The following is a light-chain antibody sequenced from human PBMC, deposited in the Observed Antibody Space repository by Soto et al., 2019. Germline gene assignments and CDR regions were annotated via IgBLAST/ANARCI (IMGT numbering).Light chain of an antibody. CDR1: QSISSY. CDR3: QQRSNRPPIT. Sequence: DIVLTQSPATQSLSPGERATLSCRASQSISSYLAWYQQKPGQAPRLLIYDASNRATGIPARFSGSGSVTDFTLTTSSLEPEDCAVYYCQQRSNRPPITFEQGTRLEIK. V-gene: IGKV3-11*01. J-gene: IGKJ5*01. CDR2: DAS.